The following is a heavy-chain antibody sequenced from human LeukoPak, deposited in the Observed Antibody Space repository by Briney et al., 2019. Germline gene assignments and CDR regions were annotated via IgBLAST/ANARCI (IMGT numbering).Heavy chain of an antibody. V-gene: IGHV3-66*01. CDR3: TRDPDG. Sequence: PGGSLRLSCAASGFSVTNYFISWVRRAPGKGLEWVSVIYSGGDTFHADSVKGRFILSRDISKNTLYLQMSSLRADDTAVYYCTRDPDGWGQGTLVTVSS. CDR1: GFSVTNYF. J-gene: IGHJ4*02. CDR2: IYSGGDT.